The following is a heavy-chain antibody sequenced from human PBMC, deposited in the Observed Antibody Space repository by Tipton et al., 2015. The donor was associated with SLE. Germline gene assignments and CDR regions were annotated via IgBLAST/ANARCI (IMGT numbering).Heavy chain of an antibody. CDR2: INHSGST. CDR1: GGSFSGYY. D-gene: IGHD2-15*01. J-gene: IGHJ6*02. Sequence: TLSLTCAVYGGSFSGYYWSWIRQPPGKGLEWIGEINHSGSTNYNPSLKSRVTISVDTSKNQFSLKLSSVTAADTAGYYCARETGVPCSGGSCFTDGMDVWGQGTTVTVSS. V-gene: IGHV4-34*01. CDR3: ARETGVPCSGGSCFTDGMDV.